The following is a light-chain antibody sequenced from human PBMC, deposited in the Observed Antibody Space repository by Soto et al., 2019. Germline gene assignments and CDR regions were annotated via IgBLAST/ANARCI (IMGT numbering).Light chain of an antibody. Sequence: EIVLTQSPATLSLSPGERATLSCRASPSVSSYLAWYQQKPGQAPRLLIYDASNRATGIPARFSGSGSGTDFTLTISSLEPEDFAVYYCQQRSSWPPKYTFGQGTKLEIK. CDR3: QQRSSWPPKYT. CDR1: PSVSSY. J-gene: IGKJ2*01. CDR2: DAS. V-gene: IGKV3-11*01.